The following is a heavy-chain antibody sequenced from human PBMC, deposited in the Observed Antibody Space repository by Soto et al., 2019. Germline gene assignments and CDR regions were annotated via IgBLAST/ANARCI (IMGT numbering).Heavy chain of an antibody. J-gene: IGHJ2*01. V-gene: IGHV3-23*01. Sequence: GGALRLSCAASGFIFSDFAMSWVRQTPGKGLEWVSAVSVYGGSTHYSDAVKGRFTISRDNSRDTLFLQMNSLRAEDTAVYYCARRPTGDSHWYFDLWGRGTLVTVSS. CDR1: GFIFSDFA. D-gene: IGHD2-21*01. CDR3: ARRPTGDSHWYFDL. CDR2: VSVYGGST.